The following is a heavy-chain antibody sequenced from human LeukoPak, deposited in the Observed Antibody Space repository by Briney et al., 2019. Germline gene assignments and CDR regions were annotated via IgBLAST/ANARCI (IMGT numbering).Heavy chain of an antibody. CDR3: AVGVVVPAARPFDY. J-gene: IGHJ4*02. D-gene: IGHD2-2*02. Sequence: GGSLRLSCAASGFTFSSYAMSWVRQAPGKGLAWVSAISGSGGSTYYADSVKGRFTISRDNSKNTLYLQMNSLRAEDTAVYYCAVGVVVPAARPFDYWGQGTLVTVSS. V-gene: IGHV3-23*01. CDR2: ISGSGGST. CDR1: GFTFSSYA.